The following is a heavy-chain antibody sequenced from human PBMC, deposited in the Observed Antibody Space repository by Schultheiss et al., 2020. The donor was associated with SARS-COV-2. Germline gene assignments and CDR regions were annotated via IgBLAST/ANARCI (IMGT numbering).Heavy chain of an antibody. J-gene: IGHJ4*02. V-gene: IGHV4-34*01. CDR3: ATSRSGYERDYFDY. D-gene: IGHD5-12*01. Sequence: SETLSLTCVVYGGSFSGYYWSWIRQPPGKGLEWIGEINHSGSTNYNPSLKSRVTISVDTSKIQFSLKLSSVTAADTAVYYCATSRSGYERDYFDYWGQGTLVTVSS. CDR2: INHSGST. CDR1: GGSFSGYY.